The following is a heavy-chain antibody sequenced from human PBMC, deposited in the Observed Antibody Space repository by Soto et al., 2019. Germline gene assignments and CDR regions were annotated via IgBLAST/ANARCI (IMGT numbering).Heavy chain of an antibody. CDR2: IWYDGSNE. CDR3: ARDRVTMLRGAPDTVDV. J-gene: IGHJ3*01. Sequence: QEQLVESGGGVVQPGRSLGHSCVASGFTFSSYGMHWVRQAPGKGLEWMAIIWYDGSNEYYADSVKGRFTISRDNSKNTVYLQMHSLRAEDTAVYYCARDRVTMLRGAPDTVDVWGQGTMVTVSS. D-gene: IGHD3-10*01. V-gene: IGHV3-33*01. CDR1: GFTFSSYG.